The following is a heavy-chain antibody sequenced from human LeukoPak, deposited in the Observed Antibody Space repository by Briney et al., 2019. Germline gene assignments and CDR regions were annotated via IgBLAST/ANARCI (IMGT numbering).Heavy chain of an antibody. D-gene: IGHD6-25*01. CDR1: GYRFTSYW. CDR3: ARSLTAAAGDY. Sequence: GESLKISCKGSGYRFTSYWIGWVRQIPGKGLEWMAIIYPADSDIRYSPSFQGQVTISADKSISTAYLQWSSLKASDTAVYYCARSLTAAAGDYWGQGTLVTVSS. J-gene: IGHJ4*02. CDR2: IYPADSDI. V-gene: IGHV5-51*01.